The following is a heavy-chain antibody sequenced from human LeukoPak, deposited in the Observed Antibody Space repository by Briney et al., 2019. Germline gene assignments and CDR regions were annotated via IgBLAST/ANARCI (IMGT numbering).Heavy chain of an antibody. Sequence: GGSLRLSCAASGFSFSAYWMTWVRQAPGTGLEWVANINPAGSETYYVDPVKGRFSISRDNAKNLVYLQMNSLRAKDTAVYHCARFGYVAAVDVWGQGTPVTVSS. CDR1: GFSFSAYW. D-gene: IGHD2-15*01. V-gene: IGHV3-7*01. J-gene: IGHJ4*02. CDR2: INPAGSET. CDR3: ARFGYVAAVDV.